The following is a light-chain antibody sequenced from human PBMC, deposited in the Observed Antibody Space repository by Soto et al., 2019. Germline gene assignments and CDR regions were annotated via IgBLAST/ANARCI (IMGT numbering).Light chain of an antibody. CDR3: SSYTSSSTLL. CDR2: DVS. J-gene: IGLJ1*01. CDR1: SSDVGGYNY. V-gene: IGLV2-14*01. Sequence: QSVLTQPASVSVSPGQSITISCTGTSSDVGGYNYVSWYQQHPGKAPKLMIYDVSNRPSGVSNRFSGSKSGNTASLTISGLQAEDEADYHCSSYTSSSTLLFGTGTKVTV.